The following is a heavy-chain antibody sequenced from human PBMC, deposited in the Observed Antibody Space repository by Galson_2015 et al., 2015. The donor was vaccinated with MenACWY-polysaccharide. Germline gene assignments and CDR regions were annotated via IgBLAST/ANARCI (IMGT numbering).Heavy chain of an antibody. CDR2: ISSSGSTI. CDR3: ARVPGYSYGYYDW. V-gene: IGHV3-48*02. J-gene: IGHJ4*02. CDR1: GFTFSSYA. D-gene: IGHD5-18*01. Sequence: LRLSCAASGFTFSSYAMNWVRPAPGKGLEWVSAISSSGSTIYYADSVKGRFTISRDNAKNSLYLQMNTLRDEDTAVYYCARVPGYSYGYYDWWGQGTLVTVSS.